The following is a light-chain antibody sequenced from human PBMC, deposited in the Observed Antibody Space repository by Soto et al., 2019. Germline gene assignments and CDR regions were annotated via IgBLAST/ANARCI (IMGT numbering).Light chain of an antibody. V-gene: IGLV1-40*01. CDR1: SSNIGAGHD. CDR3: QSYDSSLSGSEV. CDR2: GNG. Sequence: QSVLTQPPSVSGASGQRVTISCTGSSSNIGAGHDVHWYQQLPGTAPKLLIYGNGNRPSGVPERFSGSKSGISASLAITGLQAEDEADYYCQSYDSSLSGSEVFGTGTKVTVL. J-gene: IGLJ1*01.